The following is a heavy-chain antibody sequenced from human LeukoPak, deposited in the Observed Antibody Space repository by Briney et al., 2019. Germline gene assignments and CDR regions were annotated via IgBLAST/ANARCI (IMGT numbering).Heavy chain of an antibody. CDR3: ATDKSYFDSRSHQGFDY. CDR1: GFTFSIYA. Sequence: GRSLRLSCAASGFTFSIYAMHWVRQAPGKGLEWVAVITHDGGNTYYADSVKGRFTISRDNSKSTLYLQMSSLRAEDTAVYYCATDKSYFDSRSHQGFDYWGQGTLVTVSS. V-gene: IGHV3-30*15. CDR2: ITHDGGNT. J-gene: IGHJ4*02. D-gene: IGHD3-10*01.